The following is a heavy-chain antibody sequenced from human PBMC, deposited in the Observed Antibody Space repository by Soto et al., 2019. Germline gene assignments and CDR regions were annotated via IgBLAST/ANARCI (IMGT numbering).Heavy chain of an antibody. D-gene: IGHD4-4*01. CDR3: ARSVTATKHHYYYQYYLDV. J-gene: IGHJ6*03. Sequence: PGGSLRLSCAASGFTVSSNYMSWVRQAPGKGLEWVSVIYSGGSTYYADSVKGRFTISRDNSKNTLYLQMNSLRAEDTAVYFCARSVTATKHHYYYQYYLDVWGKGTTVTVSS. CDR1: GFTVSSNY. CDR2: IYSGGST. V-gene: IGHV3-66*01.